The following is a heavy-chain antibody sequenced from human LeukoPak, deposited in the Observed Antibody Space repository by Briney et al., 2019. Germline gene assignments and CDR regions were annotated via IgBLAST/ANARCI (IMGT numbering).Heavy chain of an antibody. D-gene: IGHD3-10*01. V-gene: IGHV1-2*02. Sequence: ASVKVTCKASGYTFTGYYMHWVRQAPGQGLEWMGWINPNSGGTNHAQKFQGRVTMTRDTSISTAYMELSRLRSDDTAVYYCARDRPLDADDYYGFYYFDYWGQGTLVTVSS. CDR1: GYTFTGYY. CDR3: ARDRPLDADDYYGFYYFDY. CDR2: INPNSGGT. J-gene: IGHJ4*02.